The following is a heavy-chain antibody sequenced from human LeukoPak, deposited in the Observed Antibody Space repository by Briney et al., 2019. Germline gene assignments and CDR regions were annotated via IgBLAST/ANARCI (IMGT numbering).Heavy chain of an antibody. CDR2: ISSSSSYI. J-gene: IGHJ6*03. CDR3: ARYCSSTSCSSYYHYYMDV. V-gene: IGHV3-21*01. CDR1: GFTFSSYS. D-gene: IGHD2-2*01. Sequence: GGSLRLSCAASGFTFSSYSMNWVRQAPGKGLEWVSSISSSSSYIYYADSVKGRFTISRDNAKNSLYLQMNSLRAEDTAVYYCARYCSSTSCSSYYHYYMDVWGKGTTVTVSS.